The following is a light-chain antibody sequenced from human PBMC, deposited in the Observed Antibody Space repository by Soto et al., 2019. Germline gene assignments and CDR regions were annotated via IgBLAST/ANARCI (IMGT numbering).Light chain of an antibody. CDR2: GAS. V-gene: IGKV3-15*01. CDR1: QSVNSN. J-gene: IGKJ1*01. Sequence: EIVLTQSPATLSVSPGDRATLSCRASQSVNSNLAWYHLKPGQAHRLLIYGASIRAAGIPARFTGSESGTEFTLSISSLQSEEFAVYYCKQYDDWPWTVGHGTKVDIK. CDR3: KQYDDWPWT.